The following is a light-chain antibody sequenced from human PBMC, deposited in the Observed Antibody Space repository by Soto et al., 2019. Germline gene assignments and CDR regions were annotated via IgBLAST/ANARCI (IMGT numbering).Light chain of an antibody. CDR2: ATA. V-gene: IGKV3D-20*02. CDR3: HQRQSWPRT. Sequence: EIVLTQSPGTLSLPPGVRATLSCRASRSVITTYLDWYQQKPVKAPRLLIYATASRATGIPDRFSGSGSGTDFTLTISRLEPEDFAVYYCHQRQSWPRTFGQGTKVDIK. CDR1: RSVITTY. J-gene: IGKJ1*01.